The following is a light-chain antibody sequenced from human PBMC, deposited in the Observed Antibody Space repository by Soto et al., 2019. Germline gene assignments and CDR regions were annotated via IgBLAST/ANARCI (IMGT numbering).Light chain of an antibody. J-gene: IGKJ2*01. Sequence: EIVMTQSPATLSVSPGEGATLSCRASQSVGRDLAWYQQKPGQAPRLLIYGASTRATGIPARFTGSGSGTEFTLAINSLQSEGFAVYWCQQRSNWPYTFGQGTKLEIK. V-gene: IGKV3-15*01. CDR3: QQRSNWPYT. CDR1: QSVGRD. CDR2: GAS.